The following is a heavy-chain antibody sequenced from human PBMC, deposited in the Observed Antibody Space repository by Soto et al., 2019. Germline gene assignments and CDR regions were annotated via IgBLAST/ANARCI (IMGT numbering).Heavy chain of an antibody. CDR3: AKDLNYYGSGSYLIEPFYYYYGMDV. D-gene: IGHD3-10*01. J-gene: IGHJ6*02. Sequence: SLRLSCAASGFTFSSYAMSWVRQAPGKGLEWVSAISGSGSSTYYADSVKGRFTISRDNSKNTLYLQMNSLRAEDTAVYYCAKDLNYYGSGSYLIEPFYYYYGMDVWGQGTTVTVSS. CDR2: ISGSGSST. V-gene: IGHV3-23*01. CDR1: GFTFSSYA.